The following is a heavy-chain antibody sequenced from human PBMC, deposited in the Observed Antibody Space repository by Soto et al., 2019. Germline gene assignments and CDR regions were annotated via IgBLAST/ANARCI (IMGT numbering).Heavy chain of an antibody. J-gene: IGHJ3*02. D-gene: IGHD1-1*01. Sequence: EVQLVESGGGLIQPGGSLRLSCAASGFTVSSKYMNWVRQAPGKGLEWVSVLYSGGSTSYADSVKGRFTVSRDNSKNTLYLQMNSLRAEDTAVYYCARDSPPSAPDDDGDAFDIWGQGTMVTVSS. CDR3: ARDSPPSAPDDDGDAFDI. CDR1: GFTVSSKY. CDR2: LYSGGST. V-gene: IGHV3-53*01.